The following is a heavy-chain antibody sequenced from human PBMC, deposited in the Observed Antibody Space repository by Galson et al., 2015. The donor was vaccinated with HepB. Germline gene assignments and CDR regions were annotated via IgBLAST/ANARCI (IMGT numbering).Heavy chain of an antibody. J-gene: IGHJ4*02. V-gene: IGHV1-69*17. D-gene: IGHD6-19*01. CDR1: GGTFSSYA. Sequence: CKASGGTFSSYAISWVRQAPGQGLEWMGGIIPIFGIANYAQKFQGRVTITADKSTSTAYMELSSLRSEDTAVYYCARALGTDSSGWLLFDYWGQGTLVTVSS. CDR2: IIPIFGIA. CDR3: ARALGTDSSGWLLFDY.